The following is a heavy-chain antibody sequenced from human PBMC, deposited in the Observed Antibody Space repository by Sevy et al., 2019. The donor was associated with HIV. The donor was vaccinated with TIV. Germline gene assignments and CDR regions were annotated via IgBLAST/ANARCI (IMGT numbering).Heavy chain of an antibody. Sequence: ASVKVSCKASGYTFTSYGISWVRQAPGQGLEWMGWISAYNGNTNYAQRLQGRVTMTTDTSTSTAYMELRSLRSDDTAAYYCAREGYCSGGRCHYYYYYGMDVWGQGTPVTVSS. CDR2: ISAYNGNT. D-gene: IGHD2-15*01. CDR3: AREGYCSGGRCHYYYYYGMDV. CDR1: GYTFTSYG. V-gene: IGHV1-18*04. J-gene: IGHJ6*02.